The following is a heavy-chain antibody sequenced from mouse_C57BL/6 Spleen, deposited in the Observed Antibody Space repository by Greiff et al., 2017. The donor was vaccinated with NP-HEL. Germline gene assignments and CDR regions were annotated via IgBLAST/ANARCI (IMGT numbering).Heavy chain of an antibody. CDR2: IHPNSGST. CDR3: TRNMYGCDWYFDV. J-gene: IGHJ1*03. CDR1: GYTFTSYW. Sequence: QVQLQQPGAELVKPGASVKLSCKASGYTFTSYWMHWVKQRPGQGLEWIGMIHPNSGSTKYNEKFKSKATLTVDKSSSTAYMQLSSLTSEDSAVYCCTRNMYGCDWYFDVWGTGTTVTVSS. D-gene: IGHD2-10*02. V-gene: IGHV1-64*01.